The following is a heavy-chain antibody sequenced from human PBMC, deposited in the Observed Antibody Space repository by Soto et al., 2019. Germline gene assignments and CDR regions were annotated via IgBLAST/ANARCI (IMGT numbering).Heavy chain of an antibody. D-gene: IGHD1-7*01. J-gene: IGHJ4*02. CDR1: GGSISSYY. CDR2: IYYSGST. V-gene: IGHV4-59*01. Sequence: SETLSLTCTVSGGSISSYYWSWIRQPPGKGLEWIGYIYYSGSTNYNPSLKSRVTISVDTSKNQFSLKLSSVTAADTAVYYCASSRDNWNYPRQWFFDYWGQGTLVTVSS. CDR3: ASSRDNWNYPRQWFFDY.